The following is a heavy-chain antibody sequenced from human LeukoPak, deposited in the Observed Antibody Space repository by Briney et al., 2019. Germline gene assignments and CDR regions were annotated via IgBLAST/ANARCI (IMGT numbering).Heavy chain of an antibody. CDR3: AARGGSRSYKFDY. D-gene: IGHD3-10*01. CDR2: IYAGGST. V-gene: IGHV3-66*01. J-gene: IGHJ4*02. CDR1: GFTVSSSY. Sequence: GGSLRLSCEATGFTVSSSYMSWVRQAPGKGLEWVSVIYAGGSTYYRDSAKGRFTISRDNSKNTLYLQLNSLRAEDTAVYYCAARGGSRSYKFDYWGQGTLVTVPS.